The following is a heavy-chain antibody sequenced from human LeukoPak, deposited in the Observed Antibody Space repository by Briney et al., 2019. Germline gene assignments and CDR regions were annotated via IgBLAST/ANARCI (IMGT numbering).Heavy chain of an antibody. D-gene: IGHD2-21*02. J-gene: IGHJ5*02. Sequence: PSETLSLTCTVSGGSISRSSYYWGWIRQPPGKGLEWIGSIYYSGSTYYNPSLKSRVTISVDTSKNQFSLKLSSVTAADTAVYYCAAREYCGGDCYRYNWFDPWGQGTLVTVSS. V-gene: IGHV4-39*01. CDR3: AAREYCGGDCYRYNWFDP. CDR2: IYYSGST. CDR1: GGSISRSSYY.